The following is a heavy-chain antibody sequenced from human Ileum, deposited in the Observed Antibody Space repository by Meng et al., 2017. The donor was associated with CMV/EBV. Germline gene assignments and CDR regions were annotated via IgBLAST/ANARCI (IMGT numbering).Heavy chain of an antibody. D-gene: IGHD6-6*01. Sequence: GESLKISCAASGFTFSDYAVHWVRQAPGKGLEWVAFISYDGANKHYADSVKGRFTISRDNSKNTLDLQMNSLRPEDTAVYYCARDYIASRPGVGWFDPWGQGTLVTVSS. J-gene: IGHJ5*02. V-gene: IGHV3-30-3*01. CDR2: ISYDGANK. CDR3: ARDYIASRPGVGWFDP. CDR1: GFTFSDYA.